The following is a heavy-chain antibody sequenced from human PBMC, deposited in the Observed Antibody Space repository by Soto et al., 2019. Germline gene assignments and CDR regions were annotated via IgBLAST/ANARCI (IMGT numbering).Heavy chain of an antibody. J-gene: IGHJ3*01. Sequence: PGGSLRLSCAASGFTFSSYAMSWVRKAPGKGLEWVSTISGSGGSTYYADSVKGRFTISRDNSKTTVYLEMNDLGPEDTAIYYCATWLQREHAYDVWGLGTTVTVSS. CDR1: GFTFSSYA. CDR2: ISGSGGST. CDR3: ATWLQREHAYDV. V-gene: IGHV3-23*01. D-gene: IGHD1-1*01.